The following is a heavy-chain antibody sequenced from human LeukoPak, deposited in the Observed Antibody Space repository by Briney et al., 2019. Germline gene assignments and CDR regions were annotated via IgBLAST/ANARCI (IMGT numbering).Heavy chain of an antibody. CDR2: ISWNGGSL. V-gene: IGHV3-9*01. CDR3: AKDTEFGEPYRGMDV. D-gene: IGHD3-10*01. J-gene: IGHJ6*02. Sequence: GGSLRLSCAVSGFSLDDHAMHWVRQAPGKGLEWVSGISWNGGSLDYADSVKGRFIISRDNAKKSLYLQMNSLRVEDTAVYYCAKDTEFGEPYRGMDVWGQGTTVTVSS. CDR1: GFSLDDHA.